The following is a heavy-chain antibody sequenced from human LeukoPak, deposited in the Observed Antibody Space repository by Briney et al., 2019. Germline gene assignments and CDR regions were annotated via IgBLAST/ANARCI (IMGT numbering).Heavy chain of an antibody. CDR3: ARSPQLDY. CDR2: ISSSSSYI. Sequence: GGSLRLSCVASEVTFSSYSMNWVSQAPGKGLEWVSYISSSSSYIYYADSVKGRFTISRDNAKNSLYLQMNSLRAEDTAVYYCARSPQLDYWGQGTLVTVSS. CDR1: EVTFSSYS. J-gene: IGHJ4*02. V-gene: IGHV3-21*01.